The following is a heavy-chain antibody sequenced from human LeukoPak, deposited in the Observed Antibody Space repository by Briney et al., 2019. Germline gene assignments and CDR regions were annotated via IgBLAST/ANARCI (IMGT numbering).Heavy chain of an antibody. CDR3: ARGNTMIVVNWFDP. J-gene: IGHJ5*02. CDR1: GGSFSGYY. D-gene: IGHD3-22*01. V-gene: IGHV4-34*01. Sequence: PSETLSLTCAVYGGSFSGYYWSWIRQPPGKGLEWIGEINHSGSTNYNPSHKSRVTISVDTSKNQFSLKLSSVTAADTAVYYCARGNTMIVVNWFDPWGQGTLVTVSS. CDR2: INHSGST.